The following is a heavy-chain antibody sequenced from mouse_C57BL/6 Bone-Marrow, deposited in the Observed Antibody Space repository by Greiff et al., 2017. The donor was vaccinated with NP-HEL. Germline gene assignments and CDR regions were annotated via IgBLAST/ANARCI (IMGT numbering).Heavy chain of an antibody. CDR1: GFTFSSYA. J-gene: IGHJ1*03. CDR3: ARDRDYYGSSPYWYFDV. Sequence: EVKLMESGGGLVKPGGSLKLFCAASGFTFSSYAMSWVRQTPEKRLEWVATISDGGSYTYYPDNVKGRFTISRDNAKNNLYLQMSHLKSEDTAMYYCARDRDYYGSSPYWYFDVWGTGTTVTVSS. D-gene: IGHD1-1*01. CDR2: ISDGGSYT. V-gene: IGHV5-4*01.